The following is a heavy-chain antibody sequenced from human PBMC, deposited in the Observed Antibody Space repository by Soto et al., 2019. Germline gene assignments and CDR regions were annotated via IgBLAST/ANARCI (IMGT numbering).Heavy chain of an antibody. J-gene: IGHJ4*02. CDR1: GFSLSNTRMD. CDR3: ARTIVGSGSHYALDY. CDR2: IFSNDEK. V-gene: IGHV2-26*01. D-gene: IGHD1-26*01. Sequence: QVTLKESGPVLVKPTETLTLTCTVSGFSLSNTRMDVTWLRQPPGKALEWLAHIFSNDEKSYTTALKSRLTISKDTSKSQVVLTMTNMHPVDTATYNCARTIVGSGSHYALDYWGQGTPVTVSS.